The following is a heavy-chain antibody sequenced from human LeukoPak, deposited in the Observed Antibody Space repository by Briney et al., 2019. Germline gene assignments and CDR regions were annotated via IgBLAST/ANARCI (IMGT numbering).Heavy chain of an antibody. CDR1: GYTFTGYY. CDR2: INPNSGGT. V-gene: IGHV1-2*02. Sequence: ASVKVSCKASGYTFTGYYMHWVRQAPGQGLEWMGWINPNSGGTNYAQEFQGRVTMTRDTSISTAYMELSRLRSDDTAVYYCARDLYKKSYYYDSTGYWGQGTLVTVSS. J-gene: IGHJ4*02. D-gene: IGHD3-22*01. CDR3: ARDLYKKSYYYDSTGY.